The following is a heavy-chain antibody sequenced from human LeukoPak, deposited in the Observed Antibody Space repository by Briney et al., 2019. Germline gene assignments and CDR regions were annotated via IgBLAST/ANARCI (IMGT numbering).Heavy chain of an antibody. Sequence: TSETLSLTCAVYGGSFSGYYWSWIRQPPGKGLEWIGEINHSGSTNYNPSLKSRVTISVDTSKNQFSLKLSSVTAADTAMYYCAREGRYCSSTSCYSWFDPWGQGTLVTVSS. CDR3: AREGRYCSSTSCYSWFDP. CDR1: GGSFSGYY. D-gene: IGHD2-2*02. V-gene: IGHV4-34*01. J-gene: IGHJ5*02. CDR2: INHSGST.